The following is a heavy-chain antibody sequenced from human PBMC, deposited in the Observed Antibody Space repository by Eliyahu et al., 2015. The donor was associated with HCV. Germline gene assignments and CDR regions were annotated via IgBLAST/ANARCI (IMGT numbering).Heavy chain of an antibody. Sequence: EVQLVESGGGLVQPGRSLRLSCAASGFNFDDYAMHWVRQAPGKGLEWVSGITSNSINIHYVDSAKGRFTISRDDAKNSLYLQMNSLGPEDTAMYYCAKGLSRDTSSFDYWGQGILVTVSS. CDR2: ITSNSINI. V-gene: IGHV3-9*01. CDR3: AKGLSRDTSSFDY. J-gene: IGHJ4*02. CDR1: GFNFDDYA.